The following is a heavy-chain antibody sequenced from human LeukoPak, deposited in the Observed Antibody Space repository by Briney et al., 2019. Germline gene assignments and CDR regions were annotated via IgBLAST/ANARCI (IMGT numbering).Heavy chain of an antibody. D-gene: IGHD5-24*01. CDR2: IDHSGST. CDR1: GGSFSGYH. CDR3: ARGKWLQLRDYYYYGLDV. Sequence: PSETLSLTCAVYGGSFSGYHWSWIRQPPGKGLEWIGEIDHSGSTNYNPSLKSRVTISVDTSKNQFSLKLSSVTAADTAVYYCARGKWLQLRDYYYYGLDVWGQGTTVTVSS. V-gene: IGHV4-34*01. J-gene: IGHJ6*02.